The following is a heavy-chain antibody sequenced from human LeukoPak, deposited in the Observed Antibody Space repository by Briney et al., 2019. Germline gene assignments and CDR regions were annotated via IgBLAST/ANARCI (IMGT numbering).Heavy chain of an antibody. V-gene: IGHV1-2*02. Sequence: ASVKVSCKASGYTFTGYYMYWVRQAPGQGLEWMGWINPNSGGRNYAQKFQGRVTMTRDTSISTVHMELTRLRSDDTAVYYCARVPVGTTRAALLEYWGQGTLVTVSS. D-gene: IGHD1-26*01. CDR3: ARVPVGTTRAALLEY. CDR1: GYTFTGYY. CDR2: INPNSGGR. J-gene: IGHJ4*02.